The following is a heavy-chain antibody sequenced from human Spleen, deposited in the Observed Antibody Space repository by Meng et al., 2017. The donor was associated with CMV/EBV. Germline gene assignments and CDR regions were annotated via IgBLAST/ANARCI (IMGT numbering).Heavy chain of an antibody. CDR2: IYHSGST. CDR1: GYSISSGYY. D-gene: IGHD3-3*01. Sequence: SETLSLTCTVSGYSISSGYYWGWIRQPPGKGLEWIGSIYHSGSTYYNPSLKSRVTISVDTSKNQFSLKLSSVTAADTAVYYCAREGRITIFGVVRGLMDVWGQGTTVTVSS. V-gene: IGHV4-38-2*02. J-gene: IGHJ6*02. CDR3: AREGRITIFGVVRGLMDV.